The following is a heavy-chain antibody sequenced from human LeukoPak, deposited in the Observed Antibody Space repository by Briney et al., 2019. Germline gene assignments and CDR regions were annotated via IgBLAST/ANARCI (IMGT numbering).Heavy chain of an antibody. J-gene: IGHJ4*02. Sequence: PEGSLRLSCAASGFTLNDYYMSWIRQAPGKGLDWVSYISSSSSYTNYADSVKGRFTISRDNAKNSLYLQMNTLRAEDTAVYYCARDENGRFDFDYWGQGTLVTVSS. D-gene: IGHD3-3*01. CDR1: GFTLNDYY. V-gene: IGHV3-11*05. CDR2: ISSSSSYT. CDR3: ARDENGRFDFDY.